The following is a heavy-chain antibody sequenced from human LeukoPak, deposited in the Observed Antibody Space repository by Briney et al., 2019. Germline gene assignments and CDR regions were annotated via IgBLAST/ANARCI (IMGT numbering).Heavy chain of an antibody. CDR3: ARVKQALVMDY. Sequence: SQTLSLTCTVSGFSISSVAYSWTWIRQPPGKGLEWIGYICSSGSTYNNPALTSRTTTSFDTSKNQYSLKLSSVTVADGAVYYCARVKQALVMDYWGQGTLVTVSS. V-gene: IGHV4-30-4*07. J-gene: IGHJ4*02. CDR1: GFSISSVAYS. D-gene: IGHD1/OR15-1a*01. CDR2: ICSSGST.